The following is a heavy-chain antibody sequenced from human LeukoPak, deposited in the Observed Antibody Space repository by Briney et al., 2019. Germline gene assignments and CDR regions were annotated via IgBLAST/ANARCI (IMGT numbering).Heavy chain of an antibody. V-gene: IGHV3-30*02. CDR2: IGYDGSKK. Sequence: PGGSLRLSCAASGFTFSSYGMHWVRQAPGEGLEWVAYIGYDGSKKYYSDSVKGRFTISRDNSKNTVHLQMNSLRAAGTALYFCARDLGGIYYIAYWGQGTLVTVSS. J-gene: IGHJ4*02. CDR3: ARDLGGIYYIAY. D-gene: IGHD2-15*01. CDR1: GFTFSSYG.